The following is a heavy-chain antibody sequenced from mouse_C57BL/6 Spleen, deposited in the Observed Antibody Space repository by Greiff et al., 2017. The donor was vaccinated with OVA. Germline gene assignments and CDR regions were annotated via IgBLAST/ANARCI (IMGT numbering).Heavy chain of an antibody. D-gene: IGHD2-5*01. CDR1: GFTFSDYG. V-gene: IGHV5-17*01. J-gene: IGHJ1*03. Sequence: EVMLVESGGGLVKPGGSLKLSCAASGFTFSDYGMHWVRQAPEKGLEWVAYISSGSSTIYYADTVKGRFTISRDNAKNTLFLQMTSLRSEDTAMYYCARTGYSNYVDWYFDVWGTGTTVTVSS. CDR3: ARTGYSNYVDWYFDV. CDR2: ISSGSSTI.